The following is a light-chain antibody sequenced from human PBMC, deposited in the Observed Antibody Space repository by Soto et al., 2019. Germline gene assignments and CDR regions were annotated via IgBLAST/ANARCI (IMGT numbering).Light chain of an antibody. CDR2: EGS. CDR1: SSDVGSYNL. V-gene: IGLV2-23*03. CDR3: CSYAGSSTFG. J-gene: IGLJ1*01. Sequence: QSALTQPASVSGSPGQSITISCTGTSSDVGSYNLVSWYQQHPGKAPKLMIYEGSKRPSGVSNRFSGPKSGNTASLTISGLQAEDEADYYCCSYAGSSTFGFGTGTKLTVL.